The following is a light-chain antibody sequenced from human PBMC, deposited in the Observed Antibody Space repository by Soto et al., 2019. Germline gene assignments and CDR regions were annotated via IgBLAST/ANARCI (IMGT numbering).Light chain of an antibody. CDR1: SSDVGGYNY. CDR2: DVS. V-gene: IGLV2-14*01. CDR3: STYTSGSKV. Sequence: QSALTQPASVSGSPGQSITISCTGTSSDVGGYNYVSWYQQHPGKAPKLMIYDVSNRPSGVSNRFSGSKSGNTASLTISGLQAEDEDDYYCSTYTSGSKVFRTVTKVTDL. J-gene: IGLJ1*01.